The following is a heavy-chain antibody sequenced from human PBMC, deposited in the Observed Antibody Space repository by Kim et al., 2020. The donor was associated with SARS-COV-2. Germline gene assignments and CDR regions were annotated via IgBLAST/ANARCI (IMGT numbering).Heavy chain of an antibody. CDR3: ARASAGTGNGMDV. CDR2: IYHSGST. CDR1: GDSISSSKW. J-gene: IGHJ6*02. V-gene: IGHV4-4*01. Sequence: SETLSLTCAVSGDSISSSKWWSWVRQPPGKGLEWIGEIYHSGSTNYNPSLKSRVTLSVDKPKNQFSLNLNSVTAADTAVSWCARASAGTGNGMDVWGQGT. D-gene: IGHD6-19*01.